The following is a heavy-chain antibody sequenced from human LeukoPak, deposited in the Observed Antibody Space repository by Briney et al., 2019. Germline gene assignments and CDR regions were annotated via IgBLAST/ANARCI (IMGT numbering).Heavy chain of an antibody. Sequence: ASVKVSCRASGYIFSTYGISWVRQAPGQGLEWMGWISPYNDNTNYAQKLQGRVTMTTDTSTSTAYMELRSLRSDDTAVYYCARGEIDRIVVVPAAIPNYYYYYYMDVWGKGTTVTVSS. CDR3: ARGEIDRIVVVPAAIPNYYYYYYMDV. CDR2: ISPYNDNT. D-gene: IGHD2-2*02. CDR1: GYIFSTYG. V-gene: IGHV1-18*01. J-gene: IGHJ6*03.